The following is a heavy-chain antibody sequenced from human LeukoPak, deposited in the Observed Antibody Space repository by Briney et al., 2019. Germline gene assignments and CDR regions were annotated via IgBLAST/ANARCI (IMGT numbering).Heavy chain of an antibody. Sequence: ASVKVSCKASGFTFTSSAMQWVRQARGQRLEWIGWIVVGSGNTNYAQKFQERVTITRDMSTSTAYMELSSLRSEDTAVYCCAAAYCGGDCYSDPNFDYWGQGTLVTVSS. CDR3: AAAYCGGDCYSDPNFDY. V-gene: IGHV1-58*02. D-gene: IGHD2-21*02. CDR2: IVVGSGNT. J-gene: IGHJ4*02. CDR1: GFTFTSSA.